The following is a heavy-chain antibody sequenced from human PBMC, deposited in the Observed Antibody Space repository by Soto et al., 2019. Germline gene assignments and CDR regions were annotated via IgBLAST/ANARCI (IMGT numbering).Heavy chain of an antibody. J-gene: IGHJ4*02. V-gene: IGHV4-59*12. CDR3: ARRGSGTYYDY. D-gene: IGHD1-26*01. CDR1: GGSISNYY. Sequence: PSETLSLTCIVSGGSISNYYWSWIRQPPGKGLEWIGYIYYSGSTNYNPSLQSRVTISVDNSKNTLYLQMNSLRAEDTAVYYCARRGSGTYYDYWGQGTRVTVSS. CDR2: IYYSGST.